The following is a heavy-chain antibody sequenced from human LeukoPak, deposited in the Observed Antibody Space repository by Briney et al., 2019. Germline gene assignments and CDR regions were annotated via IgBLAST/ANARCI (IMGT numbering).Heavy chain of an antibody. CDR2: IRQDGSER. D-gene: IGHD5-12*01. Sequence: PGGSLGLSCAASGFIFSNYWMTWVRQAPGKGLEWVAHIRQDGSERHYVDSVKDRFTISRDNAKNSLDLQMDSLRAEDTAAYYCARDWGSTGYDLYDSWGQGTLVTVSS. V-gene: IGHV3-7*01. J-gene: IGHJ4*02. CDR3: ARDWGSTGYDLYDS. CDR1: GFIFSNYW.